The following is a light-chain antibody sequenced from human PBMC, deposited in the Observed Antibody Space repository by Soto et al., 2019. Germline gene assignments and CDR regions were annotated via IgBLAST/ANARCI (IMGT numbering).Light chain of an antibody. CDR3: QQYSSWPPGT. V-gene: IGKV3-15*01. CDR2: GAS. CDR1: QSVSSN. J-gene: IGKJ1*01. Sequence: EIVMTQSPATVSVSPGERATLSCRASQSVSSNLAWYQQKPGQAPRLLSYGASTRAARIPARFSGSGSGTEFPLPISSLPSADFAAYYCQQYSSWPPGTFGQGTKLQIQ.